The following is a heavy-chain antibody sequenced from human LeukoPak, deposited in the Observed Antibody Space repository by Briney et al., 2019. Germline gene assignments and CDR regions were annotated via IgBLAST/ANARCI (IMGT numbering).Heavy chain of an antibody. CDR1: GFTFSSYS. J-gene: IGHJ6*03. V-gene: IGHV3-21*01. Sequence: GGSLRLSYAAPGFTFSSYSMNWVRQAPGKGLEWVSSISSSSSYIYYADSVKGRFTISRDNARNSLYLQMNSLRAEDTALYYCARDGDTVLTRGYYYYMDVWGKGTTVTVSS. CDR2: ISSSSSYI. CDR3: ARDGDTVLTRGYYYYMDV. D-gene: IGHD4-23*01.